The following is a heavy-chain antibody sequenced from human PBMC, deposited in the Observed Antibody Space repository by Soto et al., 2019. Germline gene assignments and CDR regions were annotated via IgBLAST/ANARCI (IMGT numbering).Heavy chain of an antibody. CDR1: GGTFRNYA. Sequence: QVHLEQSGAEVKKPGSSVKVSCKASGGTFRNYAFSWVRQAPGQGLEWMGGIIPIFDTPSYAQKFQGRLTITADESTSTVYMELSSLRSEDTAFYYCETLKRPLGVTQVDNWGQGTRVTVSS. D-gene: IGHD2-21*02. CDR2: IIPIFDTP. CDR3: ETLKRPLGVTQVDN. J-gene: IGHJ4*02. V-gene: IGHV1-69*01.